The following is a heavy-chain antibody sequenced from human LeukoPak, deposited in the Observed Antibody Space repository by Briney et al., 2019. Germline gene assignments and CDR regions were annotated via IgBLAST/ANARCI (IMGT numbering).Heavy chain of an antibody. Sequence: GGSLRLSCAASGFTFSSYGMHWVRQAPGKGLEWVGRTRNKANSYTTEYAASVKGRFTISRDDSKNSLYLQMNSLKTEDTAVYYCARDLVYWGQGTLVAVSS. CDR2: TRNKANSYTT. CDR1: GFTFSSYG. CDR3: ARDLVY. D-gene: IGHD2-8*02. V-gene: IGHV3-72*01. J-gene: IGHJ4*02.